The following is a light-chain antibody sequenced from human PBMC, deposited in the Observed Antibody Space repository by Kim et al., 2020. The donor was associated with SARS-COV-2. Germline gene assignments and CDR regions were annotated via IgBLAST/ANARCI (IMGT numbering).Light chain of an antibody. Sequence: EIVLTQSPGTLSLSPGERATLSCRASQSVSSSFLAWYEQKPGQAPRLLIYGASSRATGIPDRFRGSGSGTDFTLTISRVEPEDFAVYYCQQYGSPVTFGGGTKVDIK. CDR1: QSVSSSF. V-gene: IGKV3-20*01. CDR2: GAS. J-gene: IGKJ4*01. CDR3: QQYGSPVT.